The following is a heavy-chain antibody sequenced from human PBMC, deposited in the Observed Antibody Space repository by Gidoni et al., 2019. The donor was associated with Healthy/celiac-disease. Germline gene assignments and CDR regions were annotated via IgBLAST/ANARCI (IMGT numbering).Heavy chain of an antibody. D-gene: IGHD3-22*01. V-gene: IGHV1-69*02. Sequence: QVQLVQSGAEVKKPGSSVKVSCKATGGTFSSYSIRWVRQAAGQGREWMGRIIPILDIANYAQKFQGRITITADKSANADYMELSNLRSEDTAVYYCAKGNSSGYYSWYFDLWGRGTLVTVSS. CDR2: IIPILDIA. J-gene: IGHJ2*01. CDR1: GGTFSSYS. CDR3: AKGNSSGYYSWYFDL.